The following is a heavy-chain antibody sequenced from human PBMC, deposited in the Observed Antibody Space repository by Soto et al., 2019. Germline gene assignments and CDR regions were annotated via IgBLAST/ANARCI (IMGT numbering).Heavy chain of an antibody. CDR3: ARDRITGLFDY. CDR2: INHCGST. Sequence: QVQLQQWGAGLLKPSETLSLTCAVYGGSFSGYYWTWIRQPPGTGLVWMGEINHCGSTNYYPSLTSRVTISVDPSSNQFSLKLTSMTAADTAVYYCARDRITGLFDYWGQGTLVTVSS. V-gene: IGHV4-34*01. CDR1: GGSFSGYY. J-gene: IGHJ4*02. D-gene: IGHD2-8*02.